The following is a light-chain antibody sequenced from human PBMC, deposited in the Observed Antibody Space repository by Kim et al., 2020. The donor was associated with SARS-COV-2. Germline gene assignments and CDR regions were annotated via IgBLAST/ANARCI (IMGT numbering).Light chain of an antibody. CDR3: AVWDDSLKQGV. CDR1: SSNIGSNN. V-gene: IGLV1-44*01. Sequence: QSVLTQPPSASGTPGQRVTISCSGSSSNIGSNNVVWYQQLPGAAPNLLIYSNNQRPSGVPDRFSGSRSGTSASLAISWLQSGDEADYYCAVWDDSLKQGVFGGGTQLTVL. J-gene: IGLJ3*02. CDR2: SNN.